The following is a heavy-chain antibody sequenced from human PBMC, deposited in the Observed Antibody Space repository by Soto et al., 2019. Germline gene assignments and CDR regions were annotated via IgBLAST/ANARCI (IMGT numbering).Heavy chain of an antibody. D-gene: IGHD6-6*01. CDR2: IDPSDSRT. Sequence: GESLKISCKGSGYSFPHYWISLVRQMPGKGLEWMGRIDPSDSRTNYSPSFQGHVTMSVDESINTAYLQWSSLKASDTAMYYCVRLVSQDVDPWGQGTLVTVSS. CDR3: VRLVSQDVDP. J-gene: IGHJ5*02. V-gene: IGHV5-10-1*01. CDR1: GYSFPHYW.